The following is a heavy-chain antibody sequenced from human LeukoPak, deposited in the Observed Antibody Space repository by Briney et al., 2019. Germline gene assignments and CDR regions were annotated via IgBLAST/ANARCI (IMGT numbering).Heavy chain of an antibody. V-gene: IGHV7-4-1*02. D-gene: IGHD3-22*01. CDR2: INTNTGNP. CDR1: GYTFTNYA. Sequence: ASVKVSCKASGYTFTNYAMNWVRQAPGQGLEWMGWINTNTGNPTYAQGFTGRFVFSLDTSVSTACLQISSLKAEDTAVYYCARVVHPYDYESSGLTYDAFDIWGQGTMVTVSS. J-gene: IGHJ3*02. CDR3: ARVVHPYDYESSGLTYDAFDI.